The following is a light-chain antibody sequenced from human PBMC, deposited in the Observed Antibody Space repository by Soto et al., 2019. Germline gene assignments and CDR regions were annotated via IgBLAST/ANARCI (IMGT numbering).Light chain of an antibody. Sequence: EIVLTQSPGSLSLSPGERDTLSCRASQSVSSSSLAWYQQKPGQAPRLLIYSASSRATGIPDRFSVSGSGTDFSLTIGRLEPEDFAVYYCQQYVTSTLTFGQGTKVDIK. V-gene: IGKV3-20*01. CDR3: QQYVTSTLT. CDR1: QSVSSSS. CDR2: SAS. J-gene: IGKJ1*01.